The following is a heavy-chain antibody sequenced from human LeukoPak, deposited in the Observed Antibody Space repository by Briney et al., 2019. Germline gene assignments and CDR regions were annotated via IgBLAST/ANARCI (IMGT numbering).Heavy chain of an antibody. CDR2: IYHSGST. J-gene: IGHJ4*02. V-gene: IGHV4-59*12. CDR3: ARDEGSAYPFDY. Sequence: SETLSLTCTVSGGSISSYYWSWIRQPPGKGLEWIGCIYHSGSTYYNPSLKSRVAISVDTSKNQFSLNLNSVTAADTAVYFCARDEGSAYPFDYWGQGALVTVSS. D-gene: IGHD3-22*01. CDR1: GGSISSYY.